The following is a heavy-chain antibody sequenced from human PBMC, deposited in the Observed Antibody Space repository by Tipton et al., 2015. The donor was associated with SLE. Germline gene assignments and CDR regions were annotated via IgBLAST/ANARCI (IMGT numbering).Heavy chain of an antibody. CDR2: INADNGNT. CDR1: GYAFINYG. V-gene: IGHV1-3*01. CDR3: ARDSTMTTVRISDCQH. Sequence: QVQLVQSGSELKKPGTSVKVSCKPSGYAFINYGIHWLRQAPGQRPEWMGWINADNGNTRYSQKFQGRFTITRATSWRTAYMEMSSLRSEDTAVYYCARDSTMTTVRISDCQHWGQGTLVTVSS. D-gene: IGHD4-17*01. J-gene: IGHJ1*01.